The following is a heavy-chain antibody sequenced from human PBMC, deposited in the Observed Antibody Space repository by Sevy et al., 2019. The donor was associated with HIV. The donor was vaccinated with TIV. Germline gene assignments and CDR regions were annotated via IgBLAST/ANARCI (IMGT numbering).Heavy chain of an antibody. CDR1: GFTFTSAW. J-gene: IGHJ6*02. CDR2: IKSEFDGGAI. D-gene: IGHD5-12*01. CDR3: ITDPAYRGYDEEVINYYFYGMDV. Sequence: GGSLRLSCTASGFTFTSAWMSWVRQAPGKGLEWVGRIKSEFDGGAIDYAAPVKGRFSISREDSKNTVYLQMNSLKTEDTAVYYCITDPAYRGYDEEVINYYFYGMDVWGQGTTVTVSS. V-gene: IGHV3-15*01.